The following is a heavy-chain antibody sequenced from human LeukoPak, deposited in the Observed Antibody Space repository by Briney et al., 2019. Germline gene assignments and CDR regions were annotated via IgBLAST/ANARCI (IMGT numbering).Heavy chain of an antibody. D-gene: IGHD4-17*01. V-gene: IGHV4-59*12. CDR2: IYYSGST. CDR3: ARSGGVTTGRAFDI. Sequence: SETLSLTCTVSGGSISSYYWSWIRQPPGKGLEWIGSIYYSGSTYYNPSLKSRVTISVDTSKNQFSLKLSSVTAADTAVYYCARSGGVTTGRAFDIWGQGTMVTVSS. CDR1: GGSISSYY. J-gene: IGHJ3*02.